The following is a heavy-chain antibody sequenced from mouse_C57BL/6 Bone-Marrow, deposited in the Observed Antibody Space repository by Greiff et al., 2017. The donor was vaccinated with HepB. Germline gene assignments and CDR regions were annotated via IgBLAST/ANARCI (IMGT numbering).Heavy chain of an antibody. Sequence: QVQLQQSGAELARPGASVKLSCKASGYTFTSYGISWVKQRTGQGLEWIGEIYPRSGNTYYNEKFKGKATLTADKSSSTAYMELRSLTSKDSAVYFCARKVGGPMDYWGQGTSVTVSS. CDR2: IYPRSGNT. V-gene: IGHV1-81*01. J-gene: IGHJ4*01. CDR1: GYTFTSYG. D-gene: IGHD1-1*01. CDR3: ARKVGGPMDY.